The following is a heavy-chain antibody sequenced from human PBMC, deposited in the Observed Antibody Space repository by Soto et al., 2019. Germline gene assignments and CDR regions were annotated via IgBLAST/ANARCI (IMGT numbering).Heavy chain of an antibody. D-gene: IGHD4-17*01. V-gene: IGHV4-61*01. J-gene: IGHJ4*02. CDR2: IYYGGST. Sequence: QVQLQESGPGLVKPSETLSLTCTVSGGSVTSGNYYWSWIRQSPGKGLEWIGHIYYGGSTDYNPSLXSRVSISVDTSKTQFFLTLRSVTAAATALYYCARESYGDFVYWGQGILVSVSS. CDR1: GGSVTSGNYY. CDR3: ARESYGDFVY.